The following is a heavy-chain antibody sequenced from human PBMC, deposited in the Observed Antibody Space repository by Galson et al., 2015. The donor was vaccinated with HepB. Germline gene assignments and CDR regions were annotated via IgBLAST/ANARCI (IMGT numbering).Heavy chain of an antibody. CDR3: ARDAPFDSSGWTNWFDP. CDR2: IWFDGSAT. D-gene: IGHD6-19*01. J-gene: IGHJ5*02. CDR1: GFTFSRYG. V-gene: IGHV3-33*01. Sequence: SLRLSCAASGFTFSRYGMHWARQAPGKGLEWVAAIWFDGSATFYRDSVKGRFSISRDDSKNIPYLQMNSLRAEDTAVYSCARDAPFDSSGWTNWFDPWGQGTLVTVSS.